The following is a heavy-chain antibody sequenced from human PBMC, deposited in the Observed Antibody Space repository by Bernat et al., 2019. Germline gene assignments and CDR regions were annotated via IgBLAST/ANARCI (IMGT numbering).Heavy chain of an antibody. J-gene: IGHJ4*02. Sequence: STNAMRVNWIRQPPGKALEWLARIDWDDDKFYSTSLRTRLTISKDTSKNQVVLTMTNVDPVDTATYYCARMLEDASGLFEYLGQGALVTVSS. CDR3: ARMLEDASGLFEY. V-gene: IGHV2-70*04. CDR2: IDWDDDK. D-gene: IGHD3-10*01. CDR1: STNAMR.